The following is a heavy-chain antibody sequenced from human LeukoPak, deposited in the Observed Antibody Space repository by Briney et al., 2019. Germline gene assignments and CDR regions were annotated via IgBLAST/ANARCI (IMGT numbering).Heavy chain of an antibody. J-gene: IGHJ4*02. CDR1: GGSISSTTYY. V-gene: IGHV4-39*01. D-gene: IGHD3-22*01. CDR2: IYYGGSA. CDR3: ARFNYYDTDGYFDY. Sequence: SETLSLTCTVSGGSISSTTYYWVWIRQPPGEGLEWIGSIYYGGSAYYNPSLRSRVTISVDTSKNQFSLNLTSVTAADTVVFYCARFNYYDTDGYFDYWGQGTLVTVSS.